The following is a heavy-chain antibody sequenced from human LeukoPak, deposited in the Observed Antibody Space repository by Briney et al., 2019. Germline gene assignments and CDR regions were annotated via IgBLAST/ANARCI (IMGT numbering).Heavy chain of an antibody. Sequence: SVKVSCKASGGTFSSYTISWVRQAPGQGLEWMGRIIPILGIANYAQKFQGRVTITADKSTSTAYMELSSLRSEDTAVYYCAIHYYDSSGYSDYWGQGTLVAVSS. CDR2: IIPILGIA. V-gene: IGHV1-69*02. CDR3: AIHYYDSSGYSDY. CDR1: GGTFSSYT. D-gene: IGHD3-22*01. J-gene: IGHJ4*02.